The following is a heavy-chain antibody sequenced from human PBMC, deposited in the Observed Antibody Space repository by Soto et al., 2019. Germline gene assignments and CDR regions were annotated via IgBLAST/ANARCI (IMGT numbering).Heavy chain of an antibody. J-gene: IGHJ4*02. Sequence: QVPLQQWGAGLLKPSETLSLTCAVYGGSFSGYYWSWIRQPPGKGLEWIGEINHRGSTNYTPSLKSRVTISVDTSKNQFSLKLSSVTAADTAVYYCASLITTNTNWGQGTLVTVSS. CDR2: INHRGST. D-gene: IGHD3-22*01. V-gene: IGHV4-34*01. CDR1: GGSFSGYY. CDR3: ASLITTNTN.